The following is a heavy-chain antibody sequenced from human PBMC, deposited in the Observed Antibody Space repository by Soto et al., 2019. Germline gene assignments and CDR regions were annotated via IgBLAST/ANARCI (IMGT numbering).Heavy chain of an antibody. J-gene: IGHJ3*02. CDR3: ARHRGPTVTTYAFDI. CDR1: GGSISSSSYY. D-gene: IGHD4-17*01. Sequence: PSETLSLTCTVSGGSISSSSYYWGWIRQPPGKGLEWIGSIYYSGSTYYNPSLKSRVTISVDTSKNQFSLKLSSVTAADTAVYYCARHRGPTVTTYAFDIWGQGTMVTVSS. CDR2: IYYSGST. V-gene: IGHV4-39*01.